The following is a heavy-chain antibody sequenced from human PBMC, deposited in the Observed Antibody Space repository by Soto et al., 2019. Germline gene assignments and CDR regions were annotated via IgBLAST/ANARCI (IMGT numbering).Heavy chain of an antibody. CDR1: GFTFSGSA. Sequence: GESLKISCAASGFTFSGSAMHWVRQASGKGLEWVGRIRSKANSYATAYAASVKGRFTISRDDSKNTAYLQMNSLKTEDTAVYYCTLTTVTTRGDYWGQGTLVTVSS. CDR3: TLTTVTTRGDY. V-gene: IGHV3-73*01. J-gene: IGHJ4*02. CDR2: IRSKANSYAT. D-gene: IGHD4-17*01.